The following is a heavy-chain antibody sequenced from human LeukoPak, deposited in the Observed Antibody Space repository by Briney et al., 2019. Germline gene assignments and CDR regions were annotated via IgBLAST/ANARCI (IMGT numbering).Heavy chain of an antibody. D-gene: IGHD6-19*01. J-gene: IGHJ4*02. CDR3: AKGLGGSGWYFYFDY. CDR1: GFTFSSYG. Sequence: PGGSLRLSCAASGFTFSSYGMSWVRQAPGKGLEWVSAISGSGGSTYYADSVKGRFTISRDNSKNTLYLQMNSLRAEDTAVYYCAKGLGGSGWYFYFDYWGQGTLVTVSS. CDR2: ISGSGGST. V-gene: IGHV3-23*01.